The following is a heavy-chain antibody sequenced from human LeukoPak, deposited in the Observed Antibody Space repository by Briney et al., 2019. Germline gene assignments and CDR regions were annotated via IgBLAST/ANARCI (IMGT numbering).Heavy chain of an antibody. CDR2: ISDSGGKT. Sequence: GGSLRLSCTAAGFTFNNYAMSWVRQAPGKGLESVSHISDSGGKTYYADSVKGRFTISRDNSKNTLYLQMNSLRAEDTAVYYCATPPRYCSSTSCPFRYWGQGTLVTVSS. J-gene: IGHJ4*02. CDR3: ATPPRYCSSTSCPFRY. CDR1: GFTFNNYA. V-gene: IGHV3-23*01. D-gene: IGHD2-2*01.